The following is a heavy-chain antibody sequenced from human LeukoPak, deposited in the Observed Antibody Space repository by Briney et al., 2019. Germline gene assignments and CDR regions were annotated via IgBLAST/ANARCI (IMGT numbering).Heavy chain of an antibody. CDR1: GFSLSTSGMR. J-gene: IGHJ4*02. Sequence: SGPALVKPTQTLTLTCTFSGFSLSTSGMRVCWIRQPPGKALEWLPRIDWDDDKFYNTSLKTRLTISKDTSKNQVVLTMTNMDPVDTATYYCARIPTYGDYAYFDYWGQGTLVTVSS. D-gene: IGHD4-17*01. CDR2: IDWDDDK. CDR3: ARIPTYGDYAYFDY. V-gene: IGHV2-70*04.